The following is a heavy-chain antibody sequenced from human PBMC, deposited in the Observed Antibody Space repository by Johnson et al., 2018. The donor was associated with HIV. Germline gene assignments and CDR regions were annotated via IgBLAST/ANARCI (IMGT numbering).Heavy chain of an antibody. J-gene: IGHJ3*02. CDR3: ASITMIVVSKLGAFDI. Sequence: VQLVESGGGVVQPGGSLRLSCAASGFTFSSYGMHWVRQAPGKGLEWVAFIRYDGSNKYYADSVKGRFTISRDNSKNTLYRQMNSLRAEDTAVYYCASITMIVVSKLGAFDIGGQGTMVTVAS. V-gene: IGHV3-30*02. D-gene: IGHD3-22*01. CDR1: GFTFSSYG. CDR2: IRYDGSNK.